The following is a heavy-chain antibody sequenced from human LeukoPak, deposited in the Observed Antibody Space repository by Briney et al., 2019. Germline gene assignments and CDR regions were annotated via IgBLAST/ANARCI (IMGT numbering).Heavy chain of an antibody. CDR3: AKAKNDFWSGYYLDY. D-gene: IGHD3-3*01. Sequence: GGSLRLSCTGSEFTFRRYAMSWVRQAPGKGLEWVSAISASGGSTYYADSVKGRFTISRDNSDSTLYLRMNSLRAEDTAVYFCAKAKNDFWSGYYLDYWGQGTLVTVSS. J-gene: IGHJ4*02. CDR2: ISASGGST. V-gene: IGHV3-23*01. CDR1: EFTFRRYA.